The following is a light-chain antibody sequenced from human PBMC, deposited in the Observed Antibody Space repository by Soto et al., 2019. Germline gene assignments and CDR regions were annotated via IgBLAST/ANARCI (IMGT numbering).Light chain of an antibody. CDR2: KAP. CDR3: QQYNSYPLT. Sequence: DIQMTQSPSTLSASVGDRVTITCRASQSISSWLAWYQQKPGKAPKLLIYKAPSLESGVPSRFSGSGSGTEFTLTISSLQPDDFATYYCQQYNSYPLTFGQGTRLEIK. J-gene: IGKJ5*01. V-gene: IGKV1-5*03. CDR1: QSISSW.